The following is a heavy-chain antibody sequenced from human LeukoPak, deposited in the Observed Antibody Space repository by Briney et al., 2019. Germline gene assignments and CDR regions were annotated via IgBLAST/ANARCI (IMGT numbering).Heavy chain of an antibody. D-gene: IGHD3-10*01. Sequence: ASVKVSCKASGCTFTSYDINWVRQATGQGFEWMGWMNPNSGNTGYAQKFQGRVTMTRNTSIGTAYMELSSLRSEDTAVYYCARGRGYYGSGSYSTGYYYGMDVWGQGTTVTVSS. J-gene: IGHJ6*02. CDR1: GCTFTSYD. V-gene: IGHV1-8*01. CDR2: MNPNSGNT. CDR3: ARGRGYYGSGSYSTGYYYGMDV.